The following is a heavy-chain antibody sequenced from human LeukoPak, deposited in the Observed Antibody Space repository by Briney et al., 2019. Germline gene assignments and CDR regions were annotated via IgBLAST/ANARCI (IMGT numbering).Heavy chain of an antibody. D-gene: IGHD3-22*01. CDR2: INHSGST. CDR3: ARHPYYYDSSGCYFPANPFDY. J-gene: IGHJ4*02. CDR1: GGSFSGYY. V-gene: IGHV4-34*01. Sequence: SETLSLTCAVYGGSFSGYYWSWIRQPPGKGREWIGEINHSGSTNYNPSLKSRVTISVDTSKNQFSLKLSSVTAADTAVYYCARHPYYYDSSGCYFPANPFDYWGQGTLVTVSS.